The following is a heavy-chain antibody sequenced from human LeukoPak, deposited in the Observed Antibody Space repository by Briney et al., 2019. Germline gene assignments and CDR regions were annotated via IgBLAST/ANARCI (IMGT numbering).Heavy chain of an antibody. V-gene: IGHV4-59*01. CDR1: GGSISSYY. CDR2: IYYSGST. CDR3: ARGRSWNYYYYMDV. D-gene: IGHD1-26*01. J-gene: IGHJ6*03. Sequence: SETLSLTCTVSGGSISSYYWSWIRQPPGKGLEWIGYIYYSGSTNYNPSPKSRVTISVDTSKNQFSLKLSAVTAADTAVYYCARGRSWNYYYYMDVWGKGTTVTVSS.